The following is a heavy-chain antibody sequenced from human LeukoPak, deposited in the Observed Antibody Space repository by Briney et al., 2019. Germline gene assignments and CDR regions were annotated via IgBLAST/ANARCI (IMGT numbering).Heavy chain of an antibody. CDR2: ISAYNGNT. CDR3: ARGYYGSGRVPIDI. V-gene: IGHV1-18*04. Sequence: ASVTVSCKASGYTFTIYGISWVRQAPGQGLEWMGWISAYNGNTNYAQKLQGRVTMTTDTSTSTAYMELRSLRSDDTAVYYCARGYYGSGRVPIDIWGQGTMVTVSS. CDR1: GYTFTIYG. D-gene: IGHD3-10*01. J-gene: IGHJ3*02.